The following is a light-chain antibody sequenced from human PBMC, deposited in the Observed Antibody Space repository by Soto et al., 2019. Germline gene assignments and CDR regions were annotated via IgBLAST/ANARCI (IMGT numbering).Light chain of an antibody. CDR1: QTITTY. V-gene: IGKV3-11*01. Sequence: IVLTQSPATLSLSPGERATLSCRASQTITTYLAWYQQKPGQPPRLLIYGASNRATGIPARFSGSGSGTDFTLTISNLEPEDSAVYYCQQRSNWPANFGQGTRLEL. CDR3: QQRSNWPAN. CDR2: GAS. J-gene: IGKJ5*01.